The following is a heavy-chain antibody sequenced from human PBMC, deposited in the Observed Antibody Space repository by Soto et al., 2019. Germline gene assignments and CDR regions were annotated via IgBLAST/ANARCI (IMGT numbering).Heavy chain of an antibody. CDR3: AKDLHSSGWAAYKFDY. D-gene: IGHD6-25*01. CDR2: ISYDGSNK. Sequence: PGGSLRLSCAASGFTFSNYGMHWVRQAPGKGLEWVALISYDGSNKYYADSVKGRFTISRDSTKNTLSLQMNSLRAEDSAVYYCAKDLHSSGWAAYKFDYWGQGTLVTISS. CDR1: GFTFSNYG. V-gene: IGHV3-30*18. J-gene: IGHJ4*02.